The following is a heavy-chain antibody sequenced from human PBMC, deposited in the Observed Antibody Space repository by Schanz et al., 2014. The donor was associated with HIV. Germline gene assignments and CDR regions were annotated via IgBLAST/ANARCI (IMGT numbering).Heavy chain of an antibody. Sequence: QVQLVESGGGLVRPGGSLRLSCAASGFTFSSSIMHWVRQAPGKGLEWVAGMSHDGFSKYFADSVKGRFAISREDSKNTVHLQMDSLRPEDTAVYYCAREGESSGRAGLFELWGQGAMVTVSS. D-gene: IGHD6-19*01. V-gene: IGHV3-30*09. CDR2: MSHDGFSK. CDR3: AREGESSGRAGLFEL. CDR1: GFTFSSSI. J-gene: IGHJ3*01.